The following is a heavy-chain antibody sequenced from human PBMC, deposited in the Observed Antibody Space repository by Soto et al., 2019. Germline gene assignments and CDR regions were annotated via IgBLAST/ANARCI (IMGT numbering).Heavy chain of an antibody. J-gene: IGHJ4*02. CDR1: GGIFHGYG. V-gene: IGHV3-33*01. D-gene: IGHD1-7*01. CDR3: ARDGIGGTVFRGYLDY. Sequence: GGALRLSCAVPGGIFHGYGMHWVRQAPGKGLEWVAIIRFDGSNEEYADSVKGRFTISRDNSKNTLYLQMNTLGAEDTAVYYCARDGIGGTVFRGYLDYWGRGTVVTVS. CDR2: IRFDGSNE.